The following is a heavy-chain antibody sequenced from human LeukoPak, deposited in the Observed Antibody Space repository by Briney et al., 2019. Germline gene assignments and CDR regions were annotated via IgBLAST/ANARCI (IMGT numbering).Heavy chain of an antibody. CDR2: INSDGSST. J-gene: IGHJ6*04. CDR1: GFTFSSYW. D-gene: IGHD3-10*01. CDR3: AREDVGYYYYGMDV. V-gene: IGHV3-74*01. Sequence: GGSLRLSCAASGFTFSSYWMHWVRQAPGKGLVWVSRINSDGSSTSYADSVKGRFTISRDNANNTLYLQMNSLRAEDTAVYYCAREDVGYYYYGMDVWGKGTTVTVSS.